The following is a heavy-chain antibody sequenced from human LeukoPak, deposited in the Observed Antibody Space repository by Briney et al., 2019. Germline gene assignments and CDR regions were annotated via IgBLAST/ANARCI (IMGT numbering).Heavy chain of an antibody. CDR2: INHSGST. Sequence: PSETLSLTCAVYGGSSSGYYWSWIRQPPGKGLEWIGEINHSGSTNYNPSLKSRVTISVDTSKNQFSLKLGSVTAADTAVYYCARGGMQQLELDYWGQGTLVTVSS. CDR1: GGSSSGYY. J-gene: IGHJ4*02. V-gene: IGHV4-34*01. D-gene: IGHD6-13*01. CDR3: ARGGMQQLELDY.